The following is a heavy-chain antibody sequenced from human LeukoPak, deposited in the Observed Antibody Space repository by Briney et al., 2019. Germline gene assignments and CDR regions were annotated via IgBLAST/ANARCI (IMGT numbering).Heavy chain of an antibody. CDR1: GYTFTSYD. CDR2: MNPNSGNT. J-gene: IGHJ4*02. Sequence: GASVKVSCKASGYTFTSYDINWVRQATGQGLEWMGWMNPNSGNTGYAQKFQGRVTITRNTSISTAYMELSSLRSEDTAVYYCARGSMTKTGSNPPGYWGQGTLVTVSS. CDR3: ARGSMTKTGSNPPGY. D-gene: IGHD7-27*01. V-gene: IGHV1-8*03.